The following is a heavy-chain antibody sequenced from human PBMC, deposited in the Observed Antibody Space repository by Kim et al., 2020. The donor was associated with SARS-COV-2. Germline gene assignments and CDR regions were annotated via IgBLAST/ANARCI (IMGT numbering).Heavy chain of an antibody. J-gene: IGHJ4*02. V-gene: IGHV4-59*09. CDR3: ARGGDYGDY. CDR2: GTT. Sequence: GTTTTTPPLTSRFTIAVDTSKNQFSLKLSSVTAAGTAVYYCARGGDYGDYWGQGTLVTVSS.